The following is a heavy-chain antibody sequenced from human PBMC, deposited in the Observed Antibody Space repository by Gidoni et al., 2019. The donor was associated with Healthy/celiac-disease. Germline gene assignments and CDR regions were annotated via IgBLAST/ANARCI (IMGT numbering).Heavy chain of an antibody. D-gene: IGHD5-12*01. Sequence: EVQLLESGGGLVQPGGSLRLSCAASGFTFSSYAMSWVRQAPGKGLEGVSAISGSGGSTYYADSVKGRFTISRDNSKNTLYLQMNSLRAEDTAVYYCAKNGIIVATISKQFDPWGQGTLVTVSS. CDR3: AKNGIIVATISKQFDP. CDR2: ISGSGGST. CDR1: GFTFSSYA. J-gene: IGHJ5*02. V-gene: IGHV3-23*01.